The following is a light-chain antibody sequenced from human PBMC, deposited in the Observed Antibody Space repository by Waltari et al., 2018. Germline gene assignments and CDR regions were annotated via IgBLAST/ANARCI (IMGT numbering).Light chain of an antibody. CDR3: QVWDSSSDHVV. J-gene: IGLJ2*01. V-gene: IGLV3-21*03. Sequence: SYVLTQPPSVSVAPGKTARINCGGHNIGSKSVPWYQQKPGQAPVLVVYDDSARPSGTRERFSGSNSGNSATLTISRGEAGDEAGYYCQVWDSSSDHVVCGGGTKLTVL. CDR1: NIGSKS. CDR2: DDS.